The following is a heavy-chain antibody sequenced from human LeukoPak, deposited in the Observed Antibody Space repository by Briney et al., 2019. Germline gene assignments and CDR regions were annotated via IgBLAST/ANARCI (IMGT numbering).Heavy chain of an antibody. CDR1: RFTFSSYG. CDR3: AKAHSSSFVDY. V-gene: IGHV3-23*01. D-gene: IGHD6-13*01. CDR2: VSLSDNI. J-gene: IGHJ4*02. Sequence: GGSLRLSCAASRFTFSSYGMTWVRQAPGKGLEWVSLVSLSDNIFYADSVKGRFTISRDNSKSTVHLQMDSLRVDDTAVYYCAKAHSSSFVDYWGQGTLVTVSS.